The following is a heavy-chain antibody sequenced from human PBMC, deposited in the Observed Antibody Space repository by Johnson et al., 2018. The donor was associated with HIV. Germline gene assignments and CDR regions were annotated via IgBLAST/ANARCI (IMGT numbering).Heavy chain of an antibody. D-gene: IGHD3/OR15-3a*01. CDR1: GFTFSSYW. CDR2: INSDGSTT. CDR3: ARDPGLYYDIWVSAFDI. V-gene: IGHV3-74*01. J-gene: IGHJ3*02. Sequence: VQLVESGGGLVQPGGSLRLSCAASGFTFSSYWMHWVRQAPGKGLVWVSRINSDGSTTSYADSVKGRFTISRDNAKNTLDLQMNNLRAEDTAVYYCARDPGLYYDIWVSAFDIWGQGTMVTVSP.